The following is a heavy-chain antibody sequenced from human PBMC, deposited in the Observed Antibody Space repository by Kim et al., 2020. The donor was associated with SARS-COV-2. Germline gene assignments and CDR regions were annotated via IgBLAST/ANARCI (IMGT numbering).Heavy chain of an antibody. D-gene: IGHD1-1*01. CDR3: ARSKEYQLFPLDP. CDR2: IYATGTT. J-gene: IGHJ5*02. V-gene: IGHV4-39*01. CDR1: GGSIDRSSYY. Sequence: SETLSLTCTVSGGSIDRSSYYWAWIRQPPGKGPEWIGSIYATGTTHYNPSLRSRFTLSVDTSRNQFSLRLMSVTAADTAVYYCARSKEYQLFPLDPWGQG.